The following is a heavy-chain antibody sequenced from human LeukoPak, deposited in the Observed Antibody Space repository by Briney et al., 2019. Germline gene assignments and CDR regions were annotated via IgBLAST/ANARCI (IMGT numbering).Heavy chain of an antibody. J-gene: IGHJ5*02. CDR2: IIPIFGTA. CDR3: ARDRLGAGYSYGYNWFDP. V-gene: IGHV1-69*05. D-gene: IGHD5-18*01. Sequence: SVKVSCKASGGTFSSYAISWVQQAPGQGLEWMGGIIPIFGTANYAQKFQGRVTITTDESTSTAYMELSSLRSEDTAVYYCARDRLGAGYSYGYNWFDPWGQGTLVTVSS. CDR1: GGTFSSYA.